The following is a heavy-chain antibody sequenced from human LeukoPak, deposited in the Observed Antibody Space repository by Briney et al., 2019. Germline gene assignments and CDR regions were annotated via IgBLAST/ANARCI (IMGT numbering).Heavy chain of an antibody. V-gene: IGHV4-59*01. CDR1: GGSISSYY. Sequence: SETLSLTCTVSGGSISSYYWSWIRQPPGKGLEWIGYIYYSGSTNYNPSLKSRVTISVDTSKNQFSLKLSSVTAADTAVYYCARVSSSWYAYYYYYMDVWGKGTTVTVSS. J-gene: IGHJ6*03. CDR3: ARVSSSWYAYYYYYMDV. D-gene: IGHD6-13*01. CDR2: IYYSGST.